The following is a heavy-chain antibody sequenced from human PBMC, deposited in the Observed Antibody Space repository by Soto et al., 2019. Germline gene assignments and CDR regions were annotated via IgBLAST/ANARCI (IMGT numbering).Heavy chain of an antibody. Sequence: QVQLVQSGXEVKKPGXSVXXXXXASGGTFSSYTISWVRQAPGQGLEWMGRIIPILGIANYAQKFQGRVTIPADKSTSTAYMELSSLRSEDTAVYYCASESPAGCSGGSCPADYWGQGTLVTVSS. D-gene: IGHD2-15*01. J-gene: IGHJ4*02. CDR3: ASESPAGCSGGSCPADY. CDR2: IIPILGIA. CDR1: GGTFSSYT. V-gene: IGHV1-69*02.